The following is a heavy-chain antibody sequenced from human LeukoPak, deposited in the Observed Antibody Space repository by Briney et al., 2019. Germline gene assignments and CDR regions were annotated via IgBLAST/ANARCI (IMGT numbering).Heavy chain of an antibody. CDR2: IKNDGSEE. V-gene: IGHV3-7*01. J-gene: IGHJ4*02. CDR1: GFTFSSYW. CDR3: ARAIRGSAVDTGDR. D-gene: IGHD3-10*01. Sequence: GGSLRLSCAASGFTFSSYWMRWVRQAPGKGMEGVANIKNDGSEEYYVDSVKGRFTISRDNAKNSLFLQMNSLTVEDTAVYYCARAIRGSAVDTGDRWGQGTLVTASS.